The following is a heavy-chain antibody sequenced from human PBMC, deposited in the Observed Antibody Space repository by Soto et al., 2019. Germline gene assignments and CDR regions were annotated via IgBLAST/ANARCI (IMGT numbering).Heavy chain of an antibody. D-gene: IGHD1-26*01. J-gene: IGHJ1*01. CDR3: ARAWDF. CDR1: GVSVSRDYQ. V-gene: IGHV4-30-4*01. CDR2: ISYSGST. Sequence: PSETLSLTFTVSGVSVSRDYQWIWIRQPPGKGLEWIGHISYSGSTYYHPSLRSRLSISVDTSKNQFSLKVKSVNDEDTAVYYCARAWDFWGQGTLVPVYS.